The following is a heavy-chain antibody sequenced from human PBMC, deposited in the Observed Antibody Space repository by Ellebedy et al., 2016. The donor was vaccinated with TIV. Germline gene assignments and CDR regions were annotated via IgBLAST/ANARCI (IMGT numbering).Heavy chain of an antibody. V-gene: IGHV4-59*01. CDR3: ARDGYAFDI. CDR2: IYYSGST. J-gene: IGHJ3*02. Sequence: MPSETLSLTCTVSGGSISSYYWSWIRQPPGKGLGWIGYIYYSGSTNYNPSLKSRVTISVDTSKNQFSLKLSSVTAADTAVYYCARDGYAFDIWGQGTMVTVSS. CDR1: GGSISSYY.